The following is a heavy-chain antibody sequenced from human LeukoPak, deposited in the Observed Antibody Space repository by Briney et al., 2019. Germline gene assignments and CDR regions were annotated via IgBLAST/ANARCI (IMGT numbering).Heavy chain of an antibody. V-gene: IGHV1-69*05. CDR3: ARAIYYYYYMDV. CDR1: GGTFSSYT. CDR2: IIPIFGTA. Sequence: ASVKVSCKASGGTFSSYTISWVRQAPGQGLEWMGRIIPIFGTANYAQKFQGRVTITTDESTSTAYMELSSLRSEDTAVYYCARAIYYYYYMDVWGKGTTVTVSS. J-gene: IGHJ6*03.